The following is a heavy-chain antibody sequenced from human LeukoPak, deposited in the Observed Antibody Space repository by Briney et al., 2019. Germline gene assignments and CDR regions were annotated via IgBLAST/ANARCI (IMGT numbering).Heavy chain of an antibody. CDR1: GYTFTGHY. Sequence: ASVKVSCKASGYTFTGHYMHWVRQAPGQGLEWMGWISAYNGNTNYAQKLQGRVTMTTDTSTSTAYMELRSLRSDDTAVYYCARDLRDMVRGAENWFDPWGQGTLVTVSS. CDR2: ISAYNGNT. V-gene: IGHV1-18*04. J-gene: IGHJ5*02. CDR3: ARDLRDMVRGAENWFDP. D-gene: IGHD3-10*01.